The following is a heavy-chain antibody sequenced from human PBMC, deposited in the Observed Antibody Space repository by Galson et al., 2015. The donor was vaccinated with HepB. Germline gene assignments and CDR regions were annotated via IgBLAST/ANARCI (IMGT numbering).Heavy chain of an antibody. Sequence: SLRLSCAASGFTFSNYAMSWVRQAPGKGLEWVSSISGSGGSTFYADSVKGRFTISRDNSKSTLYLQMNSLRAEDTAIYYCAKANAGITMIVVVVTTWDYWGQGTLVTVSS. CDR2: ISGSGGST. J-gene: IGHJ4*02. CDR1: GFTFSNYA. V-gene: IGHV3-23*01. D-gene: IGHD3-22*01. CDR3: AKANAGITMIVVVVTTWDY.